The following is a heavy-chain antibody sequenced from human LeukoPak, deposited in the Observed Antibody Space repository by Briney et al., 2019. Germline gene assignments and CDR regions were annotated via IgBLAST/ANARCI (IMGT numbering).Heavy chain of an antibody. CDR3: ARDPRTTIDYYYYGMDG. D-gene: IGHD4-11*01. J-gene: IGHJ6*02. CDR2: ISAYNGNT. Sequence: ASVKVSCKASGYTFTSYGISWVRQAPGQGLEWMGWISAYNGNTNYAQKLQGRVTMTTDTSTSTAYMELRSLRSDDTAVYYCARDPRTTIDYYYYGMDGWGQGTTVTVSS. CDR1: GYTFTSYG. V-gene: IGHV1-18*01.